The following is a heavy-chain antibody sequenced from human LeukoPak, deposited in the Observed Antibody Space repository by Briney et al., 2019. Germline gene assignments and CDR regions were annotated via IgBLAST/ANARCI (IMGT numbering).Heavy chain of an antibody. J-gene: IGHJ4*02. CDR3: ARGPYGDYVDALDY. D-gene: IGHD4-17*01. CDR2: ISGRGYST. Sequence: PGGSLRLSCTTSGFTFSSYHMGWVRQAPGKGLEWVSTISGRGYSTHYADSVRGRFTISRDNSKNTLYLQMSSLRAEDTAVYYCARGPYGDYVDALDYWGQGTLVTVSS. CDR1: GFTFSSYH. V-gene: IGHV3-23*01.